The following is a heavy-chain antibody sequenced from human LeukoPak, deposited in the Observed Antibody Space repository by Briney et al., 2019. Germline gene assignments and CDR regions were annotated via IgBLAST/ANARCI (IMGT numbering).Heavy chain of an antibody. CDR1: GFTFSSYA. CDR3: AKVGPLLWFGELAVFDY. Sequence: GGSLRLSCAASGFTFSSYAMSWVRQAPGKGLEWVSAISGSGGSTYYADSVKGRLTISRDNSKNTLYLQMNSLRAEDTAVYYCAKVGPLLWFGELAVFDYWGQGTLVTVSS. CDR2: ISGSGGST. V-gene: IGHV3-23*01. D-gene: IGHD3-10*01. J-gene: IGHJ4*02.